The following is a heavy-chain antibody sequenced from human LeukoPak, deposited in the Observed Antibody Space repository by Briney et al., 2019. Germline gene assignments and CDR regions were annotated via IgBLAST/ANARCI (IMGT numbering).Heavy chain of an antibody. J-gene: IGHJ3*02. CDR3: ARGPYSYDSSGAFDI. CDR2: ISSSGST. D-gene: IGHD3-22*01. Sequence: SETLSLTCTVSGDSISSGDYYWSWIRQPAGKGLEWIVCISSSGSTNYNPSLKSRVTISVDTSKNQFSLKLRSVTAADTAVYFCARGPYSYDSSGAFDIWGQGTMVTVSS. V-gene: IGHV4-61*02. CDR1: GDSISSGDYY.